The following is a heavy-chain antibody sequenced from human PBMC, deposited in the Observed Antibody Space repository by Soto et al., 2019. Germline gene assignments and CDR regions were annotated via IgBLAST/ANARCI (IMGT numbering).Heavy chain of an antibody. V-gene: IGHV3-21*01. Sequence: EVQLVESGGGLVKPGGSLRLSCAASGFTFSSYSMNWVRQAPGKGLEWVSSISSSSSYIYYADSVKGRFTISRDNAKNSRYLQMNSLRAEDTAVYYCARETGYSYVVFDYWGQGTLVTVSS. CDR2: ISSSSSYI. CDR3: ARETGYSYVVFDY. CDR1: GFTFSSYS. D-gene: IGHD5-18*01. J-gene: IGHJ4*02.